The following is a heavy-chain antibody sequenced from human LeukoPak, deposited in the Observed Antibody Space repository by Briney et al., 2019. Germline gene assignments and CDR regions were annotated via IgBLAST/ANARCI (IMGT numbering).Heavy chain of an antibody. CDR1: GGTFSSYA. CDR2: IIPIFGTA. J-gene: IGHJ4*02. V-gene: IGHV1-69*13. D-gene: IGHD1-26*01. CDR3: AREVGPNLGGYYFDY. Sequence: SVKVSCKASGGTFSSYAISRVRQAPGQGLEWMEGIIPIFGTANYAQKFQGRVTITADESTSTAYMELSSLRSEDTAVYYCAREVGPNLGGYYFDYWGQGTLVTVSS.